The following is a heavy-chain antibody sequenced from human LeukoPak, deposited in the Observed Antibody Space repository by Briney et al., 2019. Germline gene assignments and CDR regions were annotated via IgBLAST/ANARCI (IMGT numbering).Heavy chain of an antibody. CDR1: GFTFSNYA. CDR2: IGSNGDST. Sequence: PGGSLRLSCAGSGFTFSNYAMYWVRQAPGKGLENVAGIGSNGDSTYYANSVKGRFTISRDNSKNTLFLQMGSLRAEDMAVYYCARGNVVVATRPFDYWGQGTLVTVSS. CDR3: ARGNVVVATRPFDY. V-gene: IGHV3-64*01. D-gene: IGHD1-26*01. J-gene: IGHJ4*02.